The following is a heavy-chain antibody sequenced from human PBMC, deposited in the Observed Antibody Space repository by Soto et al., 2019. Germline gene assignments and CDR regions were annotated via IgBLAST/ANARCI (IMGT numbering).Heavy chain of an antibody. CDR2: IYYSGST. CDR1: GGSISSSSYY. J-gene: IGHJ4*02. D-gene: IGHD1-26*01. CDR3: ARGGYDY. Sequence: QLQLQESGPGLVKPSETLSLTCTVSGGSISSSSYYWGWIRQPPGKGLECIGTIYYSGSTYYNPSLKSRVAIPVATSKNRFSLRLSSVPAADTAVYYCARGGYDYWGQGTLVTVSS. V-gene: IGHV4-39*01.